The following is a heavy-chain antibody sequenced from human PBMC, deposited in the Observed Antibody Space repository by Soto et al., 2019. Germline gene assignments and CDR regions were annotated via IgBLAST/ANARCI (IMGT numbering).Heavy chain of an antibody. CDR1: GGTFSSYA. D-gene: IGHD3-22*01. Sequence: SVKVSCKASGGTFSSYAISWVRQAPGQGLEWMGGIIPIFGTANYAQKFQGRVTITADESTSTAYMELSSLRSEDTAMYYCARILDSSGYYFDYWGQGTLVTVSS. CDR3: ARILDSSGYYFDY. V-gene: IGHV1-69*13. CDR2: IIPIFGTA. J-gene: IGHJ4*02.